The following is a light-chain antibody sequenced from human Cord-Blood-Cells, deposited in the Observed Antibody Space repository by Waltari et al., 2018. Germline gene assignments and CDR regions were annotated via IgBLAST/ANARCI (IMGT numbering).Light chain of an antibody. V-gene: IGKV4-1*01. Sequence: ATINCKSSQSVLYSSNNKNYLAWYQQKPGQPPKLLIYWASTRESGVPDRFSGSGSGTDFTLTISSLQAEDVAVYYCQQYYSTLTFGQGTRLEIK. J-gene: IGKJ5*01. CDR3: QQYYSTLT. CDR1: QSVLYSSNNKNY. CDR2: WAS.